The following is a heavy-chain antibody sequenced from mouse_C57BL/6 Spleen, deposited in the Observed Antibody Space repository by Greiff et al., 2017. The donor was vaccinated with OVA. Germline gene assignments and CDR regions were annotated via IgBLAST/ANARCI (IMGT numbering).Heavy chain of an antibody. D-gene: IGHD3-3*01. CDR3: ARGAGNYAMDY. CDR2: IDPSDSYT. CDR1: GYTFTSYW. V-gene: IGHV1-69*01. J-gene: IGHJ4*01. Sequence: QVQLQQSGAELVMPGASVKLSCKASGYTFTSYWMHWVKQRPGQGLEWIGEIDPSDSYTNYNQNFKGKSTFTVDKSSSTAYMQLISLTSEDSAVYYCARGAGNYAMDYWGQGTSVTVSS.